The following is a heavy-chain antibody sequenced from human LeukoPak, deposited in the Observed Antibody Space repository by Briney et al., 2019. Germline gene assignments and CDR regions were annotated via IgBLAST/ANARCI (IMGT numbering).Heavy chain of an antibody. D-gene: IGHD3-22*01. CDR2: INSDGSST. CDR3: ARDATRNYYYDSSGLNWFDP. CDR1: GFTFSSYW. V-gene: IGHV3-74*01. J-gene: IGHJ5*02. Sequence: GGSLRLSCAASGFTFSSYWMHWVRQAPGKGLVWVSRINSDGSSTSYADSVKGRFTISRDNAKSTLYLQMNSLRAEDTAVYYCARDATRNYYYDSSGLNWFDPWGQGTLVTVSS.